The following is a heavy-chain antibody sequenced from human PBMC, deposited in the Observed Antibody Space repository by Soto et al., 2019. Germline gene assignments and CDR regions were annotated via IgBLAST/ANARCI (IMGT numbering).Heavy chain of an antibody. V-gene: IGHV4-59*12. J-gene: IGHJ4*02. Sequence: PSETLSLTCTVSGGSISSYYWGWIRQPPGKGLEWIGYIYNSGSTNYNPSLKSRVTISVDTSKNQFSLRLTSVTAADTAVYYCARGVLIPRYDYIWGSYRKYYFDYWGQGTLVTVSS. D-gene: IGHD3-16*02. CDR2: IYNSGST. CDR1: GGSISSYY. CDR3: ARGVLIPRYDYIWGSYRKYYFDY.